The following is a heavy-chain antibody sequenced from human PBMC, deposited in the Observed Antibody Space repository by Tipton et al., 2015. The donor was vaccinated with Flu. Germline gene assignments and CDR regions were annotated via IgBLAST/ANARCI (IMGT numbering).Heavy chain of an antibody. Sequence: SLRLSCTAPGFPFSSYSMNWVRQAPGKGLEWVASISRSSTYIYYADSVEGRFTISRDDARNSVYLQMSSLRADDTAVYYCVYWTGDYWGQGTLVTVSS. V-gene: IGHV3-21*01. CDR1: GFPFSSYS. CDR3: VYWTGDY. CDR2: ISRSSTYI. D-gene: IGHD1-1*01. J-gene: IGHJ4*02.